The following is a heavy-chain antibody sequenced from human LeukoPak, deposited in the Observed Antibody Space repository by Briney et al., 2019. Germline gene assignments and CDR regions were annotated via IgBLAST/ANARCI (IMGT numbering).Heavy chain of an antibody. CDR3: ARHYGGNSGGFDY. J-gene: IGHJ4*02. CDR2: INPNIGGT. V-gene: IGHV1-2*02. CDR1: GYTFTGYY. Sequence: GASVKVSCKASGYTFTGYYMHWVRQAPGQGLEWMGWINPNIGGTIYAQKFQCMVTMTRDPSISTAYMELSSLRSDDTALYYCARHYGGNSGGFDYWGQGTLVTVSS. D-gene: IGHD4-23*01.